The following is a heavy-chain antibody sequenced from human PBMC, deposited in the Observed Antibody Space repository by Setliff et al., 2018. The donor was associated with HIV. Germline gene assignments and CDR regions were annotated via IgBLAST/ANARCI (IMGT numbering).Heavy chain of an antibody. CDR2: FDPEDAET. V-gene: IGHV1-24*01. CDR3: ARDWNYVVDV. J-gene: IGHJ6*04. Sequence: GASVKVSCKVSEYTLTELSIHWVRQAPGRGLEWMGGFDPEDAETVYAQKFEGRVTMTEDTSTDTAYMELSSLRSEDTAMYYCARDWNYVVDVWGKGTTVTVSS. D-gene: IGHD3-16*01. CDR1: EYTLTELS.